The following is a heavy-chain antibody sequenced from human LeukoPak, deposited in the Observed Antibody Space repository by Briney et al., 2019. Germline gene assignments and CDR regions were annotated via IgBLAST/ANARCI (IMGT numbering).Heavy chain of an antibody. CDR1: GGSFSGYY. CDR3: ARLYRSGSYYRH. D-gene: IGHD3-10*01. Sequence: SETLSLTCTVYGGSFSGYYWSWIRQPPGKGLEWIGEINQSGSTNYNPSLKSRVTISADTSKNQFSLKLNSMTAADTAVYYCARLYRSGSYYRHWGQGTLVTVSS. CDR2: INQSGST. V-gene: IGHV4-34*01. J-gene: IGHJ4*02.